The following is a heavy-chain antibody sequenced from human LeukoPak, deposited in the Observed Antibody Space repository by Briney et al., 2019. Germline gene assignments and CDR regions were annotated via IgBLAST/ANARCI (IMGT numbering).Heavy chain of an antibody. Sequence: ASVKVSCKASAYSFTIYGISWVRQAPGQGLEWMGWINAHNGNTNYAQKLQGRVTMTTDTSTSTAYMELRSLRSDDTAVYYCGRQYASSSAWFDPWGQGTLVTVSS. CDR3: GRQYASSSAWFDP. V-gene: IGHV1-18*01. CDR2: INAHNGNT. J-gene: IGHJ5*02. D-gene: IGHD6-6*01. CDR1: AYSFTIYG.